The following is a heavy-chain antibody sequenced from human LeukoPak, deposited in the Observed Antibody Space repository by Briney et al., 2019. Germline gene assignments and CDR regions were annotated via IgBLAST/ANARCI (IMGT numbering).Heavy chain of an antibody. D-gene: IGHD6-13*01. V-gene: IGHV5-51*01. CDR2: IYPTDSDA. Sequence: GESLKISCKGSGYSFTKYWIAWVRQMPGKGLEWMGIIYPTDSDARYSPSFQGQVTISADKSISTAYLQWSSLKASDTAMYYCARRISSAVSDGFDIWGQGTMVTVSS. CDR1: GYSFTKYW. CDR3: ARRISSAVSDGFDI. J-gene: IGHJ3*02.